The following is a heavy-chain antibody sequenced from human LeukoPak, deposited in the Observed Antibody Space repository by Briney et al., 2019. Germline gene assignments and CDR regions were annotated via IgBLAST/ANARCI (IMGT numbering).Heavy chain of an antibody. J-gene: IGHJ4*02. CDR1: GFTFSSYE. Sequence: PGGSLRLSCAASGFTFSSYEMNWVRQAPGKGLEWVSYISSSGNTIYNTDSVKGRFTISRDNAKNSLYLQMNSLRAEDTAIYYCARDSDNSGYFDYWGQGTLVTVSS. CDR3: ARDSDNSGYFDY. V-gene: IGHV3-48*03. CDR2: ISSSGNTI. D-gene: IGHD3-22*01.